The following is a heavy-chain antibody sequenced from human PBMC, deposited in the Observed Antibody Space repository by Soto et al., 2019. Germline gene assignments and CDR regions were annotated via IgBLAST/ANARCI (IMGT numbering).Heavy chain of an antibody. Sequence: SETLALTCNVSGDAITRHYWSWIRQSPGKGMEWLGYFFHTGTALYNPSLRSRVSMSVDTSKNQFSLKLTSIIPADTAVYFCARNYGGNSQFFDLWGRGTLVTVSS. CDR3: ARNYGGNSQFFDL. J-gene: IGHJ2*01. V-gene: IGHV4-59*11. CDR2: FFHTGTA. CDR1: GDAITRHY. D-gene: IGHD4-17*01.